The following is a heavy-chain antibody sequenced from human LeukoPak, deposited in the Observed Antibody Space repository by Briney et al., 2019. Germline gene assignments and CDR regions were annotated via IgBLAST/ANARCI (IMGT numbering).Heavy chain of an antibody. CDR2: IYTSGST. CDR3: SRVVVHGQSDY. CDR1: GASISSYY. J-gene: IGHJ4*02. V-gene: IGHV4-4*07. D-gene: IGHD2-15*01. Sequence: SETLSLTCTVSGASISSYYWSWIRQPAGKGLEWIGRIYTSGSTNYNPSLKSRVTISVDMSKNQFSLKLSSVTAADTAVYYCSRVVVHGQSDYWGQGTLVTVSS.